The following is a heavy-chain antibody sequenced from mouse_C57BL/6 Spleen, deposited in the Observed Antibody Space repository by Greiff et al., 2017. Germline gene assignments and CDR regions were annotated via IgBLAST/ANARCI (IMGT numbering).Heavy chain of an antibody. CDR3: ARGITTVVAGNYFDY. Sequence: VQLQQPGAELVRPGSSVKLSCKASGYTFTSYWMDWVKQRPGQGLEWIGNIYPSDSETHYNQKFKDKATLTVDKSSSTAYMQLSSLTSEDSAVYYCARGITTVVAGNYFDYWGQGTTLTVSS. D-gene: IGHD1-1*01. J-gene: IGHJ2*01. V-gene: IGHV1-61*01. CDR2: IYPSDSET. CDR1: GYTFTSYW.